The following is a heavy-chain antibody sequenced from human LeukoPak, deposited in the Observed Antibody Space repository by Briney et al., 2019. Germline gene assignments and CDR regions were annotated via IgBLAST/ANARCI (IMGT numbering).Heavy chain of an antibody. CDR1: GYTFSSYW. J-gene: IGHJ3*01. D-gene: IGHD3-16*01. Sequence: GGSLRLSCAASGYTFSSYWMHWVRQAPGKGLEWVSVIYSGGSTYYADSVKGRFTISRDNSKNTLYLQMNSLRAEDTAVYYCARRGTPNAFDLWGQGTMVTVSS. CDR3: ARRGTPNAFDL. CDR2: IYSGGST. V-gene: IGHV3-53*01.